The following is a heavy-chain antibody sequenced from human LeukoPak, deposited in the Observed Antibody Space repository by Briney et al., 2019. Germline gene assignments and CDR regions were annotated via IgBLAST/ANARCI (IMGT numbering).Heavy chain of an antibody. Sequence: ASVKVSCKASGGTFSSYAISWVRQAPGQGHEWMGGIIPIFGTANYAQKFQGRVTITTDESTSTAYMELSSLRSEDTAVYYCARVCRDGYLMDYWGQGTLVTVSS. J-gene: IGHJ4*02. CDR3: ARVCRDGYLMDY. D-gene: IGHD5-24*01. CDR1: GGTFSSYA. V-gene: IGHV1-69*05. CDR2: IIPIFGTA.